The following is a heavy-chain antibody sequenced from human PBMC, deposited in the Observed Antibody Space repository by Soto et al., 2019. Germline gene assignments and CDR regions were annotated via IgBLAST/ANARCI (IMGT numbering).Heavy chain of an antibody. D-gene: IGHD6-6*01. CDR1: GFTFSSYG. V-gene: IGHV3-33*01. Sequence: TGGSLRLSCAASGFTFSSYGMHWVRQAPGKGLEWVAVIWYDGSNKYYADSVKGRFTISRDNSKNTLYLQMNSLRAEDTAVYYCARERGIAARRYGMDVWGQGTTVTVSS. CDR2: IWYDGSNK. J-gene: IGHJ6*02. CDR3: ARERGIAARRYGMDV.